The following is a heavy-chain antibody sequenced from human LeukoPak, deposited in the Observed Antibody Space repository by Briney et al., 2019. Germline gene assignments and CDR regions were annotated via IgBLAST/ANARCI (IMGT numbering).Heavy chain of an antibody. Sequence: SETLSLTCTVSGGSISSYYWSWIRQPAGKGLEWIGRIYTSGSTNYNPSLKSRVTMSVDTSKNQFSLKPSSVTAADTAVYYCARDGIAAAGTIFDYWGQGTLVTVSS. CDR3: ARDGIAAAGTIFDY. V-gene: IGHV4-4*07. CDR1: GGSISSYY. D-gene: IGHD6-13*01. J-gene: IGHJ4*02. CDR2: IYTSGST.